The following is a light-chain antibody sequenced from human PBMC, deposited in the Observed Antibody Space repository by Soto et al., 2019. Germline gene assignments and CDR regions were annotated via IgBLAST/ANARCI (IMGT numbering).Light chain of an antibody. CDR1: HTISSSY. J-gene: IGKJ4*01. CDR2: GIS. V-gene: IGKV3-20*01. CDR3: QQYNTWPLT. Sequence: EIVLTQSPGTLSLSPGERATLSCRASHTISSSYLAWYQQKPGQAPRLLMYGISRGATGIPDRFSGSGSGTDFTLTITRLEPEDFAVYYCQQYNTWPLTFGGGTKVDIK.